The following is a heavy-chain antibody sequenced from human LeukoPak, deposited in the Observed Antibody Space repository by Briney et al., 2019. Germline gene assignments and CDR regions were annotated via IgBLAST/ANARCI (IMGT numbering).Heavy chain of an antibody. CDR2: ISAYNGNT. D-gene: IGHD3-16*01. CDR3: ATFRAGGNFDY. J-gene: IGHJ4*02. CDR1: GYTFTSYG. V-gene: IGHV1-18*01. Sequence: ASVKVSCKASGYTFTSYGISWVRQAPGQGLEWMGWISAYNGNTDYAQKLQGRVTMTTDTSTSTAYMELRSLRSDDTAVYYCATFRAGGNFDYWGQGTLVTVSS.